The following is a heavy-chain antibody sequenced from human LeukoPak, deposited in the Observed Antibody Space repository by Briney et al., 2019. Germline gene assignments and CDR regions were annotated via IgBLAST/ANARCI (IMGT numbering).Heavy chain of an antibody. V-gene: IGHV4-59*01. Sequence: SETLSLTCTVSGGSISSYSWSWIRQPPGKGLEWIGSIYYSGSTNYKPSLKSRVTMSVDTSKNQFSLKLRSVTAADTAVYYCASSHPLGSNNDYYTPFDYWGQGTLVTVSS. D-gene: IGHD3-3*01. CDR1: GGSISSYS. CDR3: ASSHPLGSNNDYYTPFDY. J-gene: IGHJ4*02. CDR2: IYYSGST.